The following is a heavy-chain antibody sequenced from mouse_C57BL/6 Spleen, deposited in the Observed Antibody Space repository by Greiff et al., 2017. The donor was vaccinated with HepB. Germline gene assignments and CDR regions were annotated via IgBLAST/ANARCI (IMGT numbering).Heavy chain of an antibody. CDR1: GYTFTSYG. D-gene: IGHD1-1*01. J-gene: IGHJ1*03. CDR3: ATLITTVVAHWYFDV. CDR2: IYPRSGNT. Sequence: VHLVESGAELARPGASVKLSCKASGYTFTSYGISWVKQRTGQGLEWIGEIYPRSGNTYYNEKFKGKATLTADKSSSTAYMELRSLTSEDSAVYFCATLITTVVAHWYFDVWGTGTTVTVSS. V-gene: IGHV1-81*01.